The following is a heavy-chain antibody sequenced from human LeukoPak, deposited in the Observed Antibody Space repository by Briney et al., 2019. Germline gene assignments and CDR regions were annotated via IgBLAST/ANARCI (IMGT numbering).Heavy chain of an antibody. V-gene: IGHV1-46*01. D-gene: IGHD1-26*01. Sequence: ASVKVSCKASGYTFTSYYMHWVRQAPGQGLDWMGIINPSGGNTNYAQKFQGRVTMTRDMSTSTVYMELRSLRFEDTAVYYCARDAVGDPDYWGQGTLVTVSS. J-gene: IGHJ4*02. CDR3: ARDAVGDPDY. CDR1: GYTFTSYY. CDR2: INPSGGNT.